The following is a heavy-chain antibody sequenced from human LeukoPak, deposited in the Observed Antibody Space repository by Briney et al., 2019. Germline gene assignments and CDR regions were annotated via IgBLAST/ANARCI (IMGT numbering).Heavy chain of an antibody. CDR2: IHYSGST. J-gene: IGHJ4*02. D-gene: IGHD2-15*01. CDR3: ARGFCTGGTCYRSFFDY. Sequence: SETLSLTCSVSAGSISTYYWTWIRQPPGKGLEWIGNIHYSGSTTYNPSLKSRVSISVDTSKNQFSLKVSSVTAADTAIYFCARGFCTGGTCYRSFFDYWGQGTLVTVSS. V-gene: IGHV4-59*01. CDR1: AGSISTYY.